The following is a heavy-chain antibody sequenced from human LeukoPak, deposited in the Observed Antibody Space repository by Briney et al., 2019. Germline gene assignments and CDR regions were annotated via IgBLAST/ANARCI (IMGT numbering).Heavy chain of an antibody. CDR2: IIPIFGTA. Sequence: SVKVSCKASGGTFSSYAISWVRQAPGQGLEWMGGIIPIFGTANYAQKFQGRVTMTEDTSTSTAYMELRSLRSDDTAVYYCTRDLGQWLLQGIFFDYWGQGTLVTVSS. CDR3: TRDLGQWLLQGIFFDY. CDR1: GGTFSSYA. V-gene: IGHV1-69*06. J-gene: IGHJ4*02. D-gene: IGHD5-12*01.